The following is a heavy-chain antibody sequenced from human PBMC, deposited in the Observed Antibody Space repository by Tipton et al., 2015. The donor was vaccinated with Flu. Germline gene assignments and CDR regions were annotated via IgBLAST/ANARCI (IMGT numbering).Heavy chain of an antibody. D-gene: IGHD4-11*01. Sequence: TLSLTCAVYGRSFSAYYWSWIRQPPGKGLEWIGEVNPSGRTNYNPSLESRVTISGDTSKNQFSLKLSSLTAADTAVYYCARGGTVRNGMDVWGQGTTVTVSS. J-gene: IGHJ6*02. CDR3: ARGGTVRNGMDV. V-gene: IGHV4-34*01. CDR2: VNPSGRT. CDR1: GRSFSAYY.